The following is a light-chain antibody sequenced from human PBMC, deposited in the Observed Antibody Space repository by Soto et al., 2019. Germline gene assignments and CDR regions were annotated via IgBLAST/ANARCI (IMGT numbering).Light chain of an antibody. CDR2: AAS. Sequence: EIVMTQSPATLSVSPGERATLSCRASQSVDGNLAWYQQKPGQPPRLLIYAASSRPTGIPARFSGSGSGTEFTLTISSLQSEDFAVYYCQQYNNWPPWTFGQGTKVEIK. V-gene: IGKV3-15*01. J-gene: IGKJ1*01. CDR1: QSVDGN. CDR3: QQYNNWPPWT.